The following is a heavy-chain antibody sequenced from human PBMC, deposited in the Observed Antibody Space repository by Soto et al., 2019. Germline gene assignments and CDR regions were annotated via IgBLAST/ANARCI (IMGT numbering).Heavy chain of an antibody. CDR2: INAVNGNT. J-gene: IGHJ6*03. Sequence: ASVKVSWKASGYTFTGYTMHWVRQAPGQRLEWMGWINAVNGNTKYSQKFQGRVTITRDTSASTAYMELSSLRSEDTAVYYCARDLGYCSSTSCYDYYYYYMDVWGKGTTVTVSS. CDR3: ARDLGYCSSTSCYDYYYYYMDV. V-gene: IGHV1-3*01. CDR1: GYTFTGYT. D-gene: IGHD2-2*01.